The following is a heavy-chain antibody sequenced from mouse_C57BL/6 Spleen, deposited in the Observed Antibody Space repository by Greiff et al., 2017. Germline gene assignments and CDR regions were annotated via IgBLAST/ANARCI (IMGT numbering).Heavy chain of an antibody. V-gene: IGHV1-50*01. D-gene: IGHD1-3*01. CDR2: IDPSASYN. Sequence: QVQLQQPGAELVKPGASVKLSCKASGYTFTSYWMQWVKQRPRQGLEWIGEIDPSASYNNYNQKFKGKATLPVDTSSSTSYMQLSILTSEDSAVYYGARSDNGSAMDYWGQGTSVTVSS. CDR3: ARSDNGSAMDY. CDR1: GYTFTSYW. J-gene: IGHJ4*01.